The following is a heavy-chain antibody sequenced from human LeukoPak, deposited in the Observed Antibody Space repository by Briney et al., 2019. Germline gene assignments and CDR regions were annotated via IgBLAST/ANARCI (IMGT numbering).Heavy chain of an antibody. V-gene: IGHV4-61*02. Sequence: SETLSLTCTVSGGSISSGSYYWSWIRQPAGKGLEWIGRIYTSGSTNYNPSLKSRVTISVDTSKNQFSLKLSSVTAADTAVYYCASSVSSGWYGGRGGFDYWGQGTLVTVSS. D-gene: IGHD6-19*01. CDR2: IYTSGST. CDR3: ASSVSSGWYGGRGGFDY. CDR1: GGSISSGSYY. J-gene: IGHJ4*02.